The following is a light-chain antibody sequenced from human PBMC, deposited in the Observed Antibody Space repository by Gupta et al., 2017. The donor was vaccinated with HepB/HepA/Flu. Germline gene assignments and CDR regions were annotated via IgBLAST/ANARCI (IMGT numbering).Light chain of an antibody. V-gene: IGKV1-17*01. J-gene: IGKJ1*01. CDR2: GAY. Sequence: DIQMTQSPSSLSASVGDRVTITCRASEDIRNYLGWFQQKPGNAPKRLIYGAYKLQSGVPSRFSGRGSGTEFSLTISSLQPEDFATYYCRQQNNFPWTFGQGTKVEVK. CDR1: EDIRNY. CDR3: RQQNNFPWT.